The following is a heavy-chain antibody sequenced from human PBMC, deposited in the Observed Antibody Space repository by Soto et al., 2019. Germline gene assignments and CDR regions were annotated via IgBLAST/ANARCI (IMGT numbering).Heavy chain of an antibody. CDR1: GFSLTTSGVG. CDR3: AHRVLRAVFGLVTTTAIYFDF. V-gene: IGHV2-5*02. CDR2: IYWDDAK. Sequence: QITLNESGPTVVKPTETLTLTCTFSGFSLTTSGVGVGWVRQSPVKAPEWLAFIYWDDAKRYSTSLKSRLTITKDTSKNQVVLTMANVDPADTATYYCAHRVLRAVFGLVTTTAIYFDFWGQGTPVVVSS. J-gene: IGHJ4*02. D-gene: IGHD3-3*01.